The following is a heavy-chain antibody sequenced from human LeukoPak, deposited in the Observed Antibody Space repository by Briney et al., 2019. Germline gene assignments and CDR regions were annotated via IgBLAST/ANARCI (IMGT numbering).Heavy chain of an antibody. D-gene: IGHD3-22*01. CDR3: ANRFDSSGYYPQYYYYGMDV. CDR2: ISGSGGST. V-gene: IGHV3-23*01. CDR1: GFTFSSYA. Sequence: GGSLRLSCAASGFTFSSYAMSWVRQAPGKGLEWVSAISGSGGSTYYADSVKGRFTISRDNSKNTLYLQMNSLRAEDTAVYYCANRFDSSGYYPQYYYYGMDVWGQGTTVTVSS. J-gene: IGHJ6*02.